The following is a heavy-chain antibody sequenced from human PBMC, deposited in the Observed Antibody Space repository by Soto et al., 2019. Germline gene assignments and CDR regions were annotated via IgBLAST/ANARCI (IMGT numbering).Heavy chain of an antibody. D-gene: IGHD1-26*01. CDR1: GFTFSSYA. CDR2: ISYDGINK. Sequence: QVQLVESGGGVVQPGRSLRLSCAASGFTFSSYAMHWVRQAPGKGLEWVAVISYDGINKYYPDSVKGRFTISRDNSKNTLYLQMNSLRPEDTAVYYCARDSGGSYQEYNWFDPWGQGTLVTVSS. V-gene: IGHV3-30-3*01. J-gene: IGHJ5*02. CDR3: ARDSGGSYQEYNWFDP.